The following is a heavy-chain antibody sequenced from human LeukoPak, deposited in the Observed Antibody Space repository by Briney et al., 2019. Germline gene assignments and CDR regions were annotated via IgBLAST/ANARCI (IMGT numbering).Heavy chain of an antibody. V-gene: IGHV3-30*04. CDR3: ARDVIH. J-gene: IGHJ4*02. CDR2: ISYDGSNK. Sequence: GRSLRLSCAASGFTFSSYAMHWVRQAPGKGLEWVAVISYDGSNKYYADSVKGRFTISRDNSKNTLYLQMNSLRAEDTAVYYCARDVIHWGQGTLVTVSS. CDR1: GFTFSSYA.